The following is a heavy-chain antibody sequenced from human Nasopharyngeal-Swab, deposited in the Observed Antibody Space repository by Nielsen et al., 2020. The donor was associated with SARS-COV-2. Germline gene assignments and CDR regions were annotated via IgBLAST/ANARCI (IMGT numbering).Heavy chain of an antibody. CDR3: TRRDYYGSGSSDY. CDR1: GFTFSGSA. V-gene: IGHV3-73*01. Sequence: GESLKISCAASGFTFSGSAMHWVRQASGKGLERVGRIRSKANSYATAYAASVKGRFTISRDDSKNTAYLQMNSLKTEDTAVYYCTRRDYYGSGSSDYWGQGTLVTVSS. J-gene: IGHJ4*02. D-gene: IGHD3-10*01. CDR2: IRSKANSYAT.